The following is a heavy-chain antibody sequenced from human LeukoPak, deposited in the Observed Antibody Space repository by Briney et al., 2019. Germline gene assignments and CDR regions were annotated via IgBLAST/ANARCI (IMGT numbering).Heavy chain of an antibody. D-gene: IGHD3-3*01. J-gene: IGHJ4*02. Sequence: GGSLRLSCAASRFTFGSSAMSWVRQAPGKGLEWLSGISSSGYITYYADSVRGRFTISRDNSKNSLYLQMNSLRAEDTAIYYCAKGGYDLPFDDWGQGTLVTASS. CDR3: AKGGYDLPFDD. CDR2: ISSSGYIT. V-gene: IGHV3-23*01. CDR1: RFTFGSSA.